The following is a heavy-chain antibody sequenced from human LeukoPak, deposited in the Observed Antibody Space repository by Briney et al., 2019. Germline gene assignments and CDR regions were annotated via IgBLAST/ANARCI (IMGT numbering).Heavy chain of an antibody. CDR1: GFTFSSYA. CDR2: ISSTGSST. CDR3: ARDTAMLKDY. Sequence: GGSLRLSCAASGFTFSSYAMSWVRQAPGKGLEWVSAISSTGSSTYYADSVKGRFIISRDNAKNSLYLQMNSLRAEDTAVYYCARDTAMLKDYWGQGTLVTVSS. J-gene: IGHJ4*02. D-gene: IGHD5-18*01. V-gene: IGHV3-21*01.